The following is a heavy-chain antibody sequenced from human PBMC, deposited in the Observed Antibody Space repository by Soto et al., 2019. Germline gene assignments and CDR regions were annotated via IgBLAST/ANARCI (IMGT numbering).Heavy chain of an antibody. CDR2: INPNSGGT. CDR1: GYTFTGYY. V-gene: IGHV1-2*04. Sequence: ASVKVSCKASGYTFTGYYMHWVRQAPGQGLEWMGWINPNSGGTNYAQKFQGWVTMTRDTSISTAYMELSRLRSDDTAVYYCAREGGPRELYYYGMDVWGQGTTVTVSS. CDR3: AREGGPRELYYYGMDV. J-gene: IGHJ6*02. D-gene: IGHD1-26*01.